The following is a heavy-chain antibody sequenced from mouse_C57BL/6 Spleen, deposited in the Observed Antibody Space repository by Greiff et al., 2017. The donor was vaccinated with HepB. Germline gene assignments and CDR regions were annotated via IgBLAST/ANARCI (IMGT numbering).Heavy chain of an antibody. V-gene: IGHV3-2*02. CDR3: ARTARIKY. Sequence: EVQLVESGPGLVKPSQSLSLTCTVTGYSITRGYGWNWIRQSPGNKREWMGYISYSGSTNYNPSLKSRISITRDTSKNQFFLQLNSETTEDTATYYCARTARIKYWGQGTTLTVSS. CDR2: ISYSGST. CDR1: GYSITRGYG. D-gene: IGHD1-2*01. J-gene: IGHJ2*01.